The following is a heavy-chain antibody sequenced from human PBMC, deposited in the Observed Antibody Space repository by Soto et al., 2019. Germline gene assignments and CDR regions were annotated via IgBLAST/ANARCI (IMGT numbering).Heavy chain of an antibody. V-gene: IGHV3-53*04. CDR1: GFTVSSNY. D-gene: IGHD3-10*01. J-gene: IGHJ2*01. CDR3: ARHLRLVGFGEYDL. Sequence: EVHLVESGGGLVQPGGSLRLSCAASGFTVSSNYMSWVRQAPGKGLDWVSFIYSGGTTHYADSVKGRFTITRDDSKNTVYLQMNSLRPEDTAVYYCARHLRLVGFGEYDLWGRGTLVSVSS. CDR2: IYSGGTT.